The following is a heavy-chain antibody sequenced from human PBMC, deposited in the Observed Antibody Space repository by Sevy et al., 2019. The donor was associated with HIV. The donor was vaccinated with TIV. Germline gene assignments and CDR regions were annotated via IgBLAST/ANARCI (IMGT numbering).Heavy chain of an antibody. CDR3: VRGGVGGFSYSLDT. CDR1: GFTFSSYW. V-gene: IGHV3-7*01. CDR2: MKQDGSEK. J-gene: IGHJ5*02. Sequence: GGSLRLSCAASGFTFSSYWMSWVRQAPGKGLEWVATMKQDGSEKYYVDSVKGRLTISRDNAKNSLYLQMNSLRAEDRAVYYCVRGGVGGFSYSLDTWGQGTLVTVSS. D-gene: IGHD5-18*01.